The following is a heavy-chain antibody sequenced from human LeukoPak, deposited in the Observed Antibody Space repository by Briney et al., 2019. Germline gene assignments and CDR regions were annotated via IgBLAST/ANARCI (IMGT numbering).Heavy chain of an antibody. CDR1: GFTFSSYW. Sequence: GGSLRLSCAASGFTFSSYWMSWVRQAPGKGLEWVANIKQDGSEKYYVDSVKGRFTISRDNAKNSLYLQMNSLRAEDTAVYYCAREGYDFWSGYSAARGYFDYWGQGTLVTVSS. D-gene: IGHD3-3*01. CDR2: IKQDGSEK. CDR3: AREGYDFWSGYSAARGYFDY. J-gene: IGHJ4*02. V-gene: IGHV3-7*01.